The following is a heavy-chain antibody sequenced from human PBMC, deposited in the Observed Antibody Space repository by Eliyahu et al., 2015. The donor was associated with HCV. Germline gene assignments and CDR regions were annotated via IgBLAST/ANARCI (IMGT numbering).Heavy chain of an antibody. V-gene: IGHV4-34*02. CDR1: GGAFSDYN. Sequence: QVQLQQWGAGLLKSSETLSLTCAVSGGAFSDYNWSWIRQSPGKGLEWLGEIDYSGTTNYNPSLKSRVIISLDTTRKRFSLTLTSLTAADSGVYYCARGQFHLLFFDYWGQGTPVTVSS. J-gene: IGHJ4*02. D-gene: IGHD2/OR15-2a*01. CDR2: IDYSGTT. CDR3: ARGQFHLLFFDY.